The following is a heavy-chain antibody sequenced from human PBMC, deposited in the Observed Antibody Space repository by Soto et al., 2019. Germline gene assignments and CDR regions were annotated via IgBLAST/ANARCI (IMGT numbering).Heavy chain of an antibody. D-gene: IGHD2-15*01. J-gene: IGHJ6*02. CDR3: ARDNRHIVVVVAAPYYYYGMDV. CDR1: GGTFSSYA. Sequence: VKVSCKASGGTFSSYAISWVRQAPGQGLEWMGGIIPIFGTANYAQKFQGRVTITADKSTSTAYMELSSLRSEDTAVYYCARDNRHIVVVVAAPYYYYGMDVWGQGTTVTVSS. CDR2: IIPIFGTA. V-gene: IGHV1-69*06.